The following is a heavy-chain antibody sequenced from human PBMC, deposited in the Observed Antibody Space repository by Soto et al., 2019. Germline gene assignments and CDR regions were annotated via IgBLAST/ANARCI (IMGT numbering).Heavy chain of an antibody. CDR1: GFTVSSNY. CDR3: ARAYSSPQNDAFDI. V-gene: IGHV3-53*04. J-gene: IGHJ3*02. CDR2: IYSGGST. Sequence: PGGSLRLSCAASGFTVSSNYMSWVRQAPGKGLEWVSVIYSGGSTYYADSVKGRFTISRHNSKNTLYLQMNSLRAEDTAVYYCARAYSSPQNDAFDIWGQGTMVTVSS. D-gene: IGHD6-13*01.